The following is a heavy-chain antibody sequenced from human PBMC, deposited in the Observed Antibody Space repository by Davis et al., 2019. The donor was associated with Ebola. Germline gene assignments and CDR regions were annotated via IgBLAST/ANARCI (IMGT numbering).Heavy chain of an antibody. CDR1: GFTFSDYY. J-gene: IGHJ4*02. D-gene: IGHD1-26*01. V-gene: IGHV3-74*01. CDR3: ARVGWDLTI. CDR2: INSDGSST. Sequence: GESLKISCAASGFTFSDYYMSWIRQAPGKGLVWVSRINSDGSSTSYADSVKGRFTISSDNAKNTLYLQMNSLRAEDTAVYYCARVGWDLTIWGQGTLVTVSS.